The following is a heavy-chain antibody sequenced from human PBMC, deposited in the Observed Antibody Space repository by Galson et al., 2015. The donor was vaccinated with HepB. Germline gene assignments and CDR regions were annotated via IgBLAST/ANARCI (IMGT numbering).Heavy chain of an antibody. CDR3: VKDTSPGIVVVTPPPYYFDF. Sequence: SLRLSCAVSGFTFSTYAMHWVRQAPGKGLQYVSFISSNGGGTYYTDSVKGRFTISRDNSKNTLYLQMSGLRPEDTALYYCVKDTSPGIVVVTPPPYYFDFWGQGTLVTVSS. CDR2: ISSNGGGT. V-gene: IGHV3-64D*06. D-gene: IGHD2-21*02. CDR1: GFTFSTYA. J-gene: IGHJ4*02.